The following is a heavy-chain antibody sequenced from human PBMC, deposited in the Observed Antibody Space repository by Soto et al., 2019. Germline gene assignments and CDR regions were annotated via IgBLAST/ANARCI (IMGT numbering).Heavy chain of an antibody. J-gene: IGHJ5*02. D-gene: IGHD6-13*01. CDR2: IYYSGST. V-gene: IGHV4-59*01. CDR1: DGYSSSYY. CDR3: ARGAYSSRGYCLDP. Sequence: SHTCGVDDGYSSSYYWSWIRKTPGKGLEWIGYIYYSGSTNYNPSLKSRVTISVDTSKNQFSLKLSSVTAADTAVYYCARGAYSSRGYCLDPWGQRTLVTVPS.